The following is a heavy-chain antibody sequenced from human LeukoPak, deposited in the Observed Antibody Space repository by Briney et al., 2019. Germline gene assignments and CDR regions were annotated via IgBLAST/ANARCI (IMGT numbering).Heavy chain of an antibody. D-gene: IGHD3-10*01. CDR3: ARDSLLGGSGSYYNVNFDY. J-gene: IGHJ4*02. Sequence: PGGSLRLSCAASGFTFSSYAMSWVRQAPGKGLEWVSSISSSSSYIYYADSVKGRFTISRDNAKNSLYLQMNSLRAEDTAVYYCARDSLLGGSGSYYNVNFDYWGQGTLVTVSS. V-gene: IGHV3-21*01. CDR1: GFTFSSYA. CDR2: ISSSSSYI.